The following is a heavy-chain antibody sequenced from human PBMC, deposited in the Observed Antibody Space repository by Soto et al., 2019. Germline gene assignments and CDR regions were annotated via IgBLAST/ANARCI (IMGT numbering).Heavy chain of an antibody. CDR1: GYTFRSYY. Sequence: ASVKVSCKASGYTFRSYYMHWVRQAAGQGLEWMGIINPSGGTASHAQKFQGRVTMTRDTSTTTVYMDLSSLRSEDTAVYYCARGSVDTVDSSGFYEYWGQGTPVTVSS. D-gene: IGHD3-22*01. CDR2: INPSGGTA. V-gene: IGHV1-46*01. CDR3: ARGSVDTVDSSGFYEY. J-gene: IGHJ4*02.